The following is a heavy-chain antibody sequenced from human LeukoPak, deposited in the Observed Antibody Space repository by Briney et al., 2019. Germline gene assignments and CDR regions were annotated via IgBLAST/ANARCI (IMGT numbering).Heavy chain of an antibody. V-gene: IGHV4-38-2*02. D-gene: IGHD3-9*01. CDR1: GYSISSGYY. CDR2: IYHSGST. J-gene: IGHJ5*02. CDR3: ARGDYDILTGYRPRVLNWFDP. Sequence: SETLSLACTVSGYSISSGYYWGWIRQPPGKGLEWIGSIYHSGSTYYNPSLKSRVTISVDTSKNQFSLKLSSVTAADTAVYYCARGDYDILTGYRPRVLNWFDPWGQGTLVTVSS.